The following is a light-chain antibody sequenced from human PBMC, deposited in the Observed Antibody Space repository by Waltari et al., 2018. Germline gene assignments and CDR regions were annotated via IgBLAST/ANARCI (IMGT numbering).Light chain of an antibody. V-gene: IGLV2-11*01. J-gene: IGLJ1*01. CDR1: SSDVGGYDY. CDR2: DVT. Sequence: QSALTQPRSVSGSPGQSVTISCTGTSSDVGGYDYVSWYQQHPGKAPKLIIYDVTKRPSGVPDRCSGSKSGNTASLTISGLQAEDEADYYCCSYAGSYIPYVFGTGTKVTVL. CDR3: CSYAGSYIPYV.